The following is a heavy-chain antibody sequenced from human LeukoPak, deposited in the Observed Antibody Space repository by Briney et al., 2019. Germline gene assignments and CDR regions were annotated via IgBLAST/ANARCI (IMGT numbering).Heavy chain of an antibody. CDR2: IRAGGTT. V-gene: IGHV3-15*01. D-gene: IGHD2-21*01. J-gene: IGHJ4*02. CDR3: AADGPSPIAQIDY. Sequence: PGGSLRLSCAASGFTFSNAWMSWVRQAPGRKLDWVARIRAGGTTDYAEPVKGRFTIHRNDSMNTLSLQIERLKTGDTAAYYFAADGPSPIAQIDYWGQGTPVSVSS. CDR1: GFTFSNAW.